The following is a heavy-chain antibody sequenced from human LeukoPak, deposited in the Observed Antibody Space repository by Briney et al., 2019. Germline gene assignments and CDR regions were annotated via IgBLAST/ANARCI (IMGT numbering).Heavy chain of an antibody. J-gene: IGHJ5*02. CDR2: IIPIFGTA. D-gene: IGHD3-10*01. CDR1: GGTFSSYA. CDR3: ARVDGITMVRGVIHWFDP. Sequence: GASVKVSCKASGGTFSSYAISWVRQAPGQGLEWMGGIIPIFGTANYAQKFQGRVTITADESTSTAYMELSSLRSEDTAVYYCARVDGITMVRGVIHWFDPWGQGTLVTVSS. V-gene: IGHV1-69*13.